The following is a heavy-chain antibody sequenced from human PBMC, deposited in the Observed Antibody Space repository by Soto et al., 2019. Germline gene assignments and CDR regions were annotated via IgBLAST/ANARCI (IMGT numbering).Heavy chain of an antibody. J-gene: IGHJ6*02. CDR1: GFSLTTPGVG. CDR2: IYWDDDE. Sequence: QITLMESGPTLVKPTQTLTLTCTFSGFSLTTPGVGVGWIRQPPGKALQCLGIIYWDDDERYNPSLKTRVTITKDTFTNEVVLTVANMAPVDAGTYYCAHWDSRDGLDVWGQGTIATVS. D-gene: IGHD1-26*01. V-gene: IGHV2-5*02. CDR3: AHWDSRDGLDV.